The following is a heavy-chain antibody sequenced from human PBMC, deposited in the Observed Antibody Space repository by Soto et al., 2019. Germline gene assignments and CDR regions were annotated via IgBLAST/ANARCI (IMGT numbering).Heavy chain of an antibody. D-gene: IGHD2-21*01. J-gene: IGHJ6*02. CDR3: ARDIPSRSMDV. Sequence: PGGSLILSCAASGFTVSSNYMSWVRQAPGKGLEWVSVIYSGGSTYYADSVKGRFTISRDNSKNTLYLQMNSLRAEDTAVYYCARDIPSRSMDVWGQGTTVTVSS. CDR2: IYSGGST. CDR1: GFTVSSNY. V-gene: IGHV3-53*01.